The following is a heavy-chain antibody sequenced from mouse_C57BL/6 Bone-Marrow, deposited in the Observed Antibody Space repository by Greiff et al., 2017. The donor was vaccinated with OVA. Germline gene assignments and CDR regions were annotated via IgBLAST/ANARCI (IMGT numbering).Heavy chain of an antibody. CDR2: FYPGSGST. J-gene: IGHJ1*03. Sequence: QVQLQQPGAELVKPGASVKMSCKASGFTFTSYLITWVIQRPGQGLEWIGDFYPGSGSTNYNEKFKSKATLTVDTSSSTAYMQLSSLTSEDSAVYYCARRCFYEYFEVWGTGTTVTVAS. CDR1: GFTFTSYL. D-gene: IGHD2-3*01. V-gene: IGHV1-55*01. CDR3: ARRCFYEYFEV.